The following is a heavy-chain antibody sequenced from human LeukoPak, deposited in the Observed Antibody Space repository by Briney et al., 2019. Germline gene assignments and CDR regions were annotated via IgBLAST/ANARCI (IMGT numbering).Heavy chain of an antibody. CDR1: GFTFSSYG. Sequence: GGSLRLSCAASGFTFSSYGMHWVRQAPGKGLEWVAVISYDGSNKYYADSVKGRFTISRDNSKNTLYLQMNSLRAEGTAVYYCAKEGGYSYGHFDYWGQGTLVTVSS. V-gene: IGHV3-30*18. CDR2: ISYDGSNK. D-gene: IGHD5-18*01. CDR3: AKEGGYSYGHFDY. J-gene: IGHJ4*02.